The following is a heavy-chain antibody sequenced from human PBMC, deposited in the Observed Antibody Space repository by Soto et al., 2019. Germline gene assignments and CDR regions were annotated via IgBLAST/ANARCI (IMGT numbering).Heavy chain of an antibody. D-gene: IGHD3-10*01. J-gene: IGHJ6*04. V-gene: IGHV6-1*01. Sequence: SQTLSLTCVISGDSVSSNSAAWNWIRQSPSRGLEWLGSTYYRSKWNSDYAVSVKSRIIINPDTSKDQVSLQLNSVTPEDTAVYYCARVPITMVRGVIVKYNYHGMDVRGKGPTVTVSS. CDR1: GDSVSSNSAA. CDR3: ARVPITMVRGVIVKYNYHGMDV. CDR2: TYYRSKWNS.